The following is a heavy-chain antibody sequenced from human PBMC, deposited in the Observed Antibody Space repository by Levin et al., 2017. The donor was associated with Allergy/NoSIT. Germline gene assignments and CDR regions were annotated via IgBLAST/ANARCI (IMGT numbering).Heavy chain of an antibody. J-gene: IGHJ6*02. V-gene: IGHV3-23*01. CDR3: AKRLGEYYYGMDV. CDR1: GFTFNIYA. D-gene: IGHD3-16*01. Sequence: PGGSLRLSCAGSGFTFNIYAMSWVRQAPGKGLEWVSTISASGGSTHDAESAKGRFTISRDNSRNTLYLQMNSLRAEDTAVYYCAKRLGEYYYGMDVWGQGTTVTVSS. CDR2: ISASGGST.